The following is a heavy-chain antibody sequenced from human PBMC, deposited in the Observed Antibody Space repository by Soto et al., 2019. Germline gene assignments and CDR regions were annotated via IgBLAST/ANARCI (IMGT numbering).Heavy chain of an antibody. V-gene: IGHV4-34*01. CDR1: GGSFSGYY. CDR2: INHSGST. Sequence: QVQLQQWGAGLLKPSETLSLTCAVYGGSFSGYYWSWIRQPPGKGLEWIGEINHSGSTNYNPSLKSRVTISVDTSKNQFSLNLSSVTAADTAVYYCARGTQTIFGVVISGMYVWGQGTTVTGSS. D-gene: IGHD3-3*01. J-gene: IGHJ6*02. CDR3: ARGTQTIFGVVISGMYV.